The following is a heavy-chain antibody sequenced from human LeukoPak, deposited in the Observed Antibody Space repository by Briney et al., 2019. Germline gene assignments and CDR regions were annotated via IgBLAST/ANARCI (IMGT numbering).Heavy chain of an antibody. CDR2: ISAYNGNT. V-gene: IGHV1-18*01. CDR1: GYTFTSYG. D-gene: IGHD5-24*01. Sequence: GASVKVSCKASGYTFTSYGISWVRQAPGQGLERMGWISAYNGNTNYAQKLQGRVTMTTDTSTSTAYMELRSLRSDDTAVYYCARVWSRDGYNYLAYYYYGMDVWGQGTTVTVSS. CDR3: ARVWSRDGYNYLAYYYYGMDV. J-gene: IGHJ6*02.